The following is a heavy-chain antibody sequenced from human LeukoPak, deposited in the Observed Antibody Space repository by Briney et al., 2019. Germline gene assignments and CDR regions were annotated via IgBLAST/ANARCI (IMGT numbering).Heavy chain of an antibody. CDR1: GGSISSYF. CDR3: ARITADHHAFDI. J-gene: IGHJ3*02. V-gene: IGHV4-4*09. Sequence: SETLSLTCTVPGGSISSYFWSWIRQPPGKGLEWIGYIYTSGSTNYNPSLKSRVTISVDTSKNQFSLKLSSVTAADTAVYYCARITADHHAFDIWGQGTMVTVSS. D-gene: IGHD3-10*01. CDR2: IYTSGST.